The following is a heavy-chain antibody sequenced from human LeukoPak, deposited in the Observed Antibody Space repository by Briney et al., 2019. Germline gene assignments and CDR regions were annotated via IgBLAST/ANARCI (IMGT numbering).Heavy chain of an antibody. Sequence: GGSLRLSSAASGCTFSSYGMSWVRHAPGKGLEWVSHISNTGGTAYYADSVKGRFTISRDNSNNTLYLQMSSERAEDTAVYYCARAPAGREFDYWGQGTLVTVSS. CDR2: ISNTGGTA. J-gene: IGHJ4*02. V-gene: IGHV3-23*01. D-gene: IGHD2-2*01. CDR1: GCTFSSYG. CDR3: ARAPAGREFDY.